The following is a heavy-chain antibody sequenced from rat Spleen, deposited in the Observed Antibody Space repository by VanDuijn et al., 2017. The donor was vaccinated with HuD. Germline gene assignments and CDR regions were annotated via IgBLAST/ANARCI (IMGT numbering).Heavy chain of an antibody. J-gene: IGHJ3*01. V-gene: IGHV5-29*01. CDR3: AKDHYGGYPFAY. D-gene: IGHD1-11*01. CDR2: ISSDGRRN. Sequence: EVQLVESGGGLVQPGRSLKLSCAASGFTFSDYFMAWVRQAPAKGLEWVATISSDGRRNYYRDSVKGRFTISRDNAKNTLYLQMDSLRSEDTATYYCAKDHYGGYPFAYWGQGTLVTVSS. CDR1: GFTFSDYF.